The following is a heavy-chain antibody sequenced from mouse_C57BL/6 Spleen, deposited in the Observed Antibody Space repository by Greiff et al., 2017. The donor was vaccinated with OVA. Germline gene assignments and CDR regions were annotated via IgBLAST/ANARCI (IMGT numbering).Heavy chain of an antibody. CDR3: TRGGYGSSYDAMDY. J-gene: IGHJ4*01. CDR1: GYTFTDYE. CDR2: IDPETGGT. Sequence: VHLVESGAELVRPGASVTLSCKASGYTFTDYEMHWVKQTPVHGLEWIGAIDPETGGTAYNQKFKGKAILTADKSSSTAYMELRSLTSEDSAVYYCTRGGYGSSYDAMDYWGQGTSVTVSS. V-gene: IGHV1-15*01. D-gene: IGHD1-1*01.